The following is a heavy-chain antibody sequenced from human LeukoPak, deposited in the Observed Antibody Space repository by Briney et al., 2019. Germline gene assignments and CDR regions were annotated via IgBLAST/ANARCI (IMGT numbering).Heavy chain of an antibody. CDR1: GVPISTYY. CDR3: ATTWYYDTRGYLFDD. D-gene: IGHD3-22*01. Sequence: SETQSLTCSVSGVPISTYYWSWIRQSPGKRLEWIAYVYYNGDIMYNPSLKSRVTISLDTSKNQFSLNMASVTAADTAVYFCATTWYYDTRGYLFDDWGHGTLVTVSS. CDR2: VYYNGDI. V-gene: IGHV4-59*01. J-gene: IGHJ4*01.